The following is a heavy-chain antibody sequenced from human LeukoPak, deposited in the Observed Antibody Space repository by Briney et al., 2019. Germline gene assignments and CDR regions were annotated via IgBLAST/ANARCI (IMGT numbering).Heavy chain of an antibody. J-gene: IGHJ3*02. V-gene: IGHV4-39*07. CDR1: GDSISRSSDY. CDR2: VYYIGST. CDR3: ARDFLPVKVVTAMFAAFDI. Sequence: PSETLSLTCTVSGDSISRSSDYWGWIRQPPGKGPEWIGSVYYIGSTFYNPSLKSRVTISVDTSKNQFSLKLSSVTAADTAVYYCARDFLPVKVVTAMFAAFDIWGQGTMVTVSS. D-gene: IGHD2-21*02.